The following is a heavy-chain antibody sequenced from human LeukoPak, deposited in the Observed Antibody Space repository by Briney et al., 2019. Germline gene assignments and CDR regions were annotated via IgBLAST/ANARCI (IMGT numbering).Heavy chain of an antibody. CDR3: ARESLYHDYVWGRSTYNTRAFDY. CDR2: ISAYNGNT. D-gene: IGHD3-16*01. Sequence: GASVKVSCKASGYTFTSYGISWVRQAPGQGLEWMGWISAYNGNTNYAQKLQGRVTMTTDTSTSTAYMELRSLRSDDTAVYYCARESLYHDYVWGRSTYNTRAFDYWGQGTLVTVSS. CDR1: GYTFTSYG. J-gene: IGHJ4*02. V-gene: IGHV1-18*01.